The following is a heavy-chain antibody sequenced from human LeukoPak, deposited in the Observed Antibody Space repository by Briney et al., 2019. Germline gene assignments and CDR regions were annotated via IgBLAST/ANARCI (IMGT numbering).Heavy chain of an antibody. J-gene: IGHJ6*03. CDR3: ARESHDILTGYYMDV. Sequence: SETLSLTCTVSGGSISSYYWSWIRQPPGKGLEWIGYIYYSGSTNYNPSLKSRVTISVDTSKNQFSLKLSSVTAADTAVYYCARESHDILTGYYMDVWGKGTTVTISS. V-gene: IGHV4-59*01. D-gene: IGHD3-9*01. CDR1: GGSISSYY. CDR2: IYYSGST.